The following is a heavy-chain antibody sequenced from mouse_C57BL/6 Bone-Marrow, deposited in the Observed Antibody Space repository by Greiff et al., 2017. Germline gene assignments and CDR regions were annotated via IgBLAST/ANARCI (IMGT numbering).Heavy chain of an antibody. V-gene: IGHV5-4*03. D-gene: IGHD2-1*01. CDR2: ISDGGSYT. J-gene: IGHJ3*01. Sequence: EVMLVESGGGLVKPGGSLKLSCAASGFTFSSYAMSWVRQTPEKRLEWVATISDGGSYTYYPDNVKGRFTISRDNAKNNLYLQMSHLKSEDTAMYYCARRGPFYFAFAYWGQGTLVTVSA. CDR1: GFTFSSYA. CDR3: ARRGPFYFAFAY.